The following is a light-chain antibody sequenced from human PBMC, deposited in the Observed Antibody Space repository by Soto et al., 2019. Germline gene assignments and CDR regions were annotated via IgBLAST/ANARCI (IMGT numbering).Light chain of an antibody. Sequence: EIVLTQSPGTLSLSPGERATLSCRASQSVSSNYLAWYQQKAGQAPRLLIYGSSSRATGIADRFSGSGSGTDFTLAISRLEPEDFAVYFCQQYGSSPGLFTFGPGSKVDFK. CDR1: QSVSSNY. CDR3: QQYGSSPGLFT. V-gene: IGKV3-20*01. CDR2: GSS. J-gene: IGKJ3*01.